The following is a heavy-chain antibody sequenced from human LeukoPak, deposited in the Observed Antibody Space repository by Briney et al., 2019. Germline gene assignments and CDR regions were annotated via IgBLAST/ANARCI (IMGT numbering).Heavy chain of an antibody. D-gene: IGHD5-18*01. J-gene: IGHJ4*02. CDR3: ARGLSPRGYSYGYSPMYYFDY. CDR2: INQSGIT. V-gene: IGHV4-34*01. Sequence: PSETLSLTCAVYGGSFSGFYWTWIRQPPGKGLEWIGEINQSGITNYNPSLKSRVTISVDTSKNQFSLKLSSVTAADTAVYYCARGLSPRGYSYGYSPMYYFDYWGQGTLVTVSS. CDR1: GGSFSGFY.